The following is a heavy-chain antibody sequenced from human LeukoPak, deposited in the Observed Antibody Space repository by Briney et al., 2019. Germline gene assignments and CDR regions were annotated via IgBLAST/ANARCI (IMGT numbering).Heavy chain of an antibody. CDR2: IYSSGST. D-gene: IGHD2-15*01. CDR1: GGSISGSH. CDR3: ARGFCSGGSCYLFDS. V-gene: IGHV4-4*07. J-gene: IGHJ4*02. Sequence: SETLSLTCTVSGGSISGSHWGWIRQPAGKGLEWIGRIYSSGSTNYNPSLKSRVTMSVDTSKNQVSLKLNSVTAADTAVYYCARGFCSGGSCYLFDSWGQGTLVTVSS.